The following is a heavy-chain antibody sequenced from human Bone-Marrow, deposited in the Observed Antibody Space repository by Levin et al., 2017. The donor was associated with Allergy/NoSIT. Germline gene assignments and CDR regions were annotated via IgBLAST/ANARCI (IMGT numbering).Heavy chain of an antibody. J-gene: IGHJ3*02. CDR3: ARSTGDQGHAFDI. CDR2: IWYDGSNK. V-gene: IGHV3-33*01. Sequence: GESLKISCAASGFSFSNYGMHWVRQAPDKGLEWVALIWYDGSNKYHADSVKGRFTISRDNSKNMLFLQMNTLRAEDTAVYYCARSTGDQGHAFDIWGQGTVVTVSS. D-gene: IGHD5-24*01. CDR1: GFSFSNYG.